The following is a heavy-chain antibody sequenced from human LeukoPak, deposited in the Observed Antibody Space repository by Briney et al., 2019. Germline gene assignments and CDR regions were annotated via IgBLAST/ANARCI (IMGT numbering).Heavy chain of an antibody. CDR1: GYTFTGYY. CDR2: INPNSGGT. D-gene: IGHD5-18*01. CDR3: ARDLVGRDSYDNDY. J-gene: IGHJ4*02. V-gene: IGHV1-2*02. Sequence: GASVKASCKASGYTFTGYYMHWVRQAPGQGLEWMGWINPNSGGTNYAQKFQGRVTMTRDTSISTAYMELSRLRSDDTAVYYCARDLVGRDSYDNDYWGQGTLVTVSS.